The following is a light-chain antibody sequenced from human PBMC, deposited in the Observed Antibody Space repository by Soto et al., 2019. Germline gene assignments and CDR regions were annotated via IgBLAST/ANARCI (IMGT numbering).Light chain of an antibody. CDR2: YDS. CDR3: QVWDRTSGHVV. Sequence: SYELTQPPSVSVAPGKTARITCGGNNIGSKTVHWYQQKPGQAPVVVIYYDSDRPSGIPERFSGSNSGKTATLTISRVEAGDEADYYCQVWDRTSGHVVFGGGTKLTVL. CDR1: NIGSKT. V-gene: IGLV3-21*04. J-gene: IGLJ2*01.